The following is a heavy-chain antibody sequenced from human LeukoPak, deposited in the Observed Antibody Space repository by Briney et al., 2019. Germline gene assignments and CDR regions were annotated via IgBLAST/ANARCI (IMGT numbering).Heavy chain of an antibody. D-gene: IGHD3-22*01. CDR3: ARHGITMMVVGHNDY. Sequence: GGSLRLSCAASGFTFSSYSMKWVRQASGKGLEWVSSISSSSSYIYYADSVKGRFTISRDNAKNSLYLQMNSLRAEDTAVYYCARHGITMMVVGHNDYWGQGTLVTVSS. J-gene: IGHJ4*02. CDR1: GFTFSSYS. CDR2: ISSSSSYI. V-gene: IGHV3-21*01.